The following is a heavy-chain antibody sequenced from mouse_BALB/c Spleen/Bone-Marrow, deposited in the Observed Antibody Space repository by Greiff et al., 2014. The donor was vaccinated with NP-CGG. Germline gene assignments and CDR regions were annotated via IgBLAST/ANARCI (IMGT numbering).Heavy chain of an antibody. Sequence: VNLVESGAELVRPGTSVKVSCKASGYAFTNYLIEWVKQRPGQGLEWIGVINPGSGGTXNXEXYKXXATLTADKSSSTAYMQLSSLTSDDSAVYFCARCLTGTSAMDYWGQGTSVTVSS. CDR3: ARCLTGTSAMDY. V-gene: IGHV1-54*01. J-gene: IGHJ4*01. CDR2: INPGSGGT. CDR1: GYAFTNYL. D-gene: IGHD4-1*01.